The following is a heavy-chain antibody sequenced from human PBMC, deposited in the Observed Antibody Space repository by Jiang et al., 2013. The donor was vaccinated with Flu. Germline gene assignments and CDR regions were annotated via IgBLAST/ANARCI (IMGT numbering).Heavy chain of an antibody. J-gene: IGHJ4*02. Sequence: CTVSGDSISSGGYYWSWIRQHPGKGLEWIGYIYYTGSTYYNPSLKSRVTISEDTSRNQFSLKLSSVTAADTAVYYCASLVAFDTINPRSGPGDYWGQGTLVTVSS. D-gene: IGHD5-12*01. V-gene: IGHV4-31*03. CDR1: GDSISSGGYY. CDR3: ASLVAFDTINPRSGPGDY. CDR2: IYYTGST.